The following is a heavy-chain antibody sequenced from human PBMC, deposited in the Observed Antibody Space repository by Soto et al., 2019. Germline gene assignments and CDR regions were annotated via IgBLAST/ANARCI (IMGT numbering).Heavy chain of an antibody. Sequence: SVKVSGKASGGTFSSYAISWVRQAPGQGLEWMGGIIPIFGTANYAQKFQGRVTITADESTSTAYMELSSLRSEDTAVYYCARANRQLVTGEVSFDPWGQGTLVTVSS. D-gene: IGHD6-13*01. V-gene: IGHV1-69*13. CDR1: GGTFSSYA. CDR2: IIPIFGTA. CDR3: ARANRQLVTGEVSFDP. J-gene: IGHJ5*02.